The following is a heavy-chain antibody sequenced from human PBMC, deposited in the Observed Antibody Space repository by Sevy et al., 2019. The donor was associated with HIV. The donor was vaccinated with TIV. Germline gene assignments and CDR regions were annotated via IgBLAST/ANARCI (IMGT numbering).Heavy chain of an antibody. CDR2: ISASGGST. Sequence: GESLKISCAASGFIFNSYAMSWVRQAPGKGLEWVSSISASGGSTYYADSVKGRFTISRDNSRNTVDVEMNSLRGEDTAIYYCAKGYGLGSPPDFWGQGTLVTVSS. CDR3: AKGYGLGSPPDF. D-gene: IGHD3-10*01. V-gene: IGHV3-23*01. J-gene: IGHJ4*02. CDR1: GFIFNSYA.